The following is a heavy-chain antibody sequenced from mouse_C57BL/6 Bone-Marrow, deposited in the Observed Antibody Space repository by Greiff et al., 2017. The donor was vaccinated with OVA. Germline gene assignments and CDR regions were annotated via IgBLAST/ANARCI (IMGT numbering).Heavy chain of an antibody. D-gene: IGHD2-1*01. J-gene: IGHJ4*01. CDR2: IDPETGGT. CDR1: GYTFTDYE. Sequence: QVQLQQSGAELVRPGASVTLSCKASGYTFTDYEMHWVKQTPVHGLEWIGAIDPETGGTAYNQKFKGKATLTVDTSSSTAYMQLSSLTSEDSAVYYCARRRNYYAMDYWGQGTSVTVSS. V-gene: IGHV1-15*01. CDR3: ARRRNYYAMDY.